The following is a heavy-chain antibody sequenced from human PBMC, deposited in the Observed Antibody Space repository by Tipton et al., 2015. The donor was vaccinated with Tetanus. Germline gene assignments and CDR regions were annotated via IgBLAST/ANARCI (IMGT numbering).Heavy chain of an antibody. CDR1: GGSIINTT. J-gene: IGHJ4*02. CDR3: VFGRGGGGFDY. D-gene: IGHD2-15*01. Sequence: AGLVKPSETLSLTCTVSGGSIINTTWLTWVRQPPGKGLEWISYIGSSSQTIYYADSVKGRFTISRDNAKSSLYLQMRSLRDEDTAMYYCVFGRGGGGFDYWGQGTLVTVSS. CDR2: IGSSSQTI. V-gene: IGHV3-48*02.